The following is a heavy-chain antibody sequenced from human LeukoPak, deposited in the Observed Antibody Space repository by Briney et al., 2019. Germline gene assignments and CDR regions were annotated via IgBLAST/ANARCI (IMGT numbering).Heavy chain of an antibody. CDR2: IYTSGST. V-gene: IGHV4-61*02. D-gene: IGHD6-19*01. Sequence: SETLSPTCTVSGGSISSGSYYWSWIRQPAGKELEWIGRIYTSGSTNYNPSLKSRVTISVDTSKNQFSLKLSSVTAADTAVYYCARQTPWLGMGREVDSWGQGTLVIVSS. J-gene: IGHJ4*02. CDR1: GGSISSGSYY. CDR3: ARQTPWLGMGREVDS.